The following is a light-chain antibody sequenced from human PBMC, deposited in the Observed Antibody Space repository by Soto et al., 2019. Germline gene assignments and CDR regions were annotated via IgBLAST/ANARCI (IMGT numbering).Light chain of an antibody. J-gene: IGKJ5*01. CDR2: GAS. CDR1: QSVSTY. CDR3: QHRTDWPMT. V-gene: IGKV3-11*01. Sequence: EIVLTQSPATLSLSPGETATLSCRASQSVSTYLAWYQQRPGQAPRLLIYGASNRATGIPARFSGSGSGTDFTLTISSLEAEDSAVYYCQHRTDWPMTFGQGTRLEIK.